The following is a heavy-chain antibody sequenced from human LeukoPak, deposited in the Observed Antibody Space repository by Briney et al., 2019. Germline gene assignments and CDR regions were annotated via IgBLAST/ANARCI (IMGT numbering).Heavy chain of an antibody. Sequence: GGSLRLSCAASGFTFSSYAMHWVRQAPGKGLEWVANIKQDGSEKYYVDSVKGRFTISRDNAKNSLYLQMNSLRAEDTAVYYCARDRALVGATGYYYYGMDVWGQGTTVTVSS. J-gene: IGHJ6*02. D-gene: IGHD1-26*01. CDR1: GFTFSSYA. CDR3: ARDRALVGATGYYYYGMDV. CDR2: IKQDGSEK. V-gene: IGHV3-7*01.